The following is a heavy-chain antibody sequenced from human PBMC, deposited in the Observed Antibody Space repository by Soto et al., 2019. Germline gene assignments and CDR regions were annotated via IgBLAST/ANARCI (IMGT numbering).Heavy chain of an antibody. J-gene: IGHJ6*02. CDR2: ISPYNDYT. V-gene: IGHV1-18*01. CDR3: ARGGYYDTTWGKLSHYGLDV. CDR1: GYTFIRYG. D-gene: IGHD3-16*01. Sequence: QVQLVQSAAEVKKPGASVKVSCKASGYTFIRYGITWVRQAPGQGLEWMGWISPYNDYTIYAQKVQGRVTMTTDTSTXTXSXQLRSLKSDDTAVYYCARGGYYDTTWGKLSHYGLDVWGQGTSVTVSS.